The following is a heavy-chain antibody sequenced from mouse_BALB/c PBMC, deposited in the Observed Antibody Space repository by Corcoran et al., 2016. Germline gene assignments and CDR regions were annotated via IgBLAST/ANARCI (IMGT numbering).Heavy chain of an antibody. D-gene: IGHD4-1*01. Sequence: DVQLQESGPGLVKPSQSLSLTCSVTGYSITSGYYWNWIRQFPGNKLEWMGYISYDGSNNYNPSLKNRISITRDTSKNQFFLKFNSVTTEDTATYYCARGWDGGYWGQGTTLTVSS. CDR2: ISYDGSN. CDR1: GYSITSGYY. J-gene: IGHJ2*01. V-gene: IGHV3-6*02. CDR3: ARGWDGGY.